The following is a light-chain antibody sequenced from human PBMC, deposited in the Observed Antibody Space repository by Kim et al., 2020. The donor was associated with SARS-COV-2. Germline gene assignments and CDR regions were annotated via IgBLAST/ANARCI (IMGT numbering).Light chain of an antibody. CDR3: YSFTSSTTWV. CDR1: SSDVGSYNR. J-gene: IGLJ3*02. V-gene: IGLV2-18*02. CDR2: EVS. Sequence: QSVTLSCTGTSSDVGSYNRVSWYQQPPGTAPKLVIYEVSNRPSGVPDRFSGSKSGNTASLTISGLQAEDEADYYCYSFTSSTTWVFGGGTQLTVL.